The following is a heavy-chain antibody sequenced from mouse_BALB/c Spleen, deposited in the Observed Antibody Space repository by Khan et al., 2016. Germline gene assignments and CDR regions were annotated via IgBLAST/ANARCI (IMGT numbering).Heavy chain of an antibody. Sequence: QVQLQQSGAELAKPGASVKMSCKASGYTFTSYWMHWVKQRPGQGLEWIGYINPSTGYTEYNQKFKDKATLTADKSSSTAYMQLSSLTSEDSAVYSCARLRLFDYWGQGTTLTVYS. D-gene: IGHD1-2*01. CDR2: INPSTGYT. CDR1: GYTFTSYW. CDR3: ARLRLFDY. J-gene: IGHJ2*01. V-gene: IGHV1-7*01.